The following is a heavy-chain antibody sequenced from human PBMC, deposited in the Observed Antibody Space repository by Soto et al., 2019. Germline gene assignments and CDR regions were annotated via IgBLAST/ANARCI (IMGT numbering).Heavy chain of an antibody. CDR3: ARDQVPATAIPVHSPFDY. V-gene: IGHV3-33*01. Sequence: GGSLRLSCAASGFTFSSYGMHWVRQAPGKGLEWVAVIWYDGSNKYYADSVKGRFTISRDNSKNTLYLQMNSLRAEDTAVYYCARDQVPATAIPVHSPFDYWGQGTLVTV. CDR1: GFTFSSYG. J-gene: IGHJ4*02. CDR2: IWYDGSNK. D-gene: IGHD2-2*02.